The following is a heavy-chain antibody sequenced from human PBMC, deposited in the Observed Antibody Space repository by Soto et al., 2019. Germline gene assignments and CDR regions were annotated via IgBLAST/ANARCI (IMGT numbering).Heavy chain of an antibody. V-gene: IGHV3-53*02. J-gene: IGHJ4*02. D-gene: IGHD6-25*01. CDR3: AGSVWPYYFGY. CDR2: IYSDGTT. Sequence: EVQLVETGGGLMQPGGSLRLSCAASGFSVSGNYMSWVRQPPGKGLEWVSLIYSDGTTYYADSVRGRFTISRDISKNTVYLQTSSLRADDTAVFYCAGSVWPYYFGYWGQGTLVTVSS. CDR1: GFSVSGNY.